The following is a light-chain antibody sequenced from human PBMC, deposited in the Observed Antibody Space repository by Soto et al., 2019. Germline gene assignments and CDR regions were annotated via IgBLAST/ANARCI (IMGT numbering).Light chain of an antibody. V-gene: IGLV1-44*01. CDR3: AVWDESLNGYV. CDR1: NSNIGSST. Sequence: QSVLTQPPSASGTPGQRITISCSGGNSNIGSSTVTWLQQLPGTAPQLLIYYNDQRPSGVPDRFSGSKSGTSASLAISGLQSEDEADYYCAVWDESLNGYVFGTGTKVTVL. CDR2: YND. J-gene: IGLJ1*01.